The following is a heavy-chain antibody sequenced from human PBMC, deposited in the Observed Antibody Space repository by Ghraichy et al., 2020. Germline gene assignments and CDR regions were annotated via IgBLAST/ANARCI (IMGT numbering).Heavy chain of an antibody. J-gene: IGHJ3*02. D-gene: IGHD2-21*02. CDR3: ARHCGGDCYSRLHTFDI. CDR1: GGSFSSSDYY. CDR2: IYYSGST. Sequence: SETLSLTCTVSGGSFSSSDYYWGWIRQPPGKGLEWIGSIYYSGSTYYNPSLKSRVTISGDTSENHFSMRLSSVTAADTAVYYCARHCGGDCYSRLHTFDIWGQGTKVTVAS. V-gene: IGHV4-39*01.